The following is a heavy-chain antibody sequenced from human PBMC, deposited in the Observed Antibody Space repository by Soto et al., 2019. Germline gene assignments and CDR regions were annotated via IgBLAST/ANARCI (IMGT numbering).Heavy chain of an antibody. J-gene: IGHJ4*02. V-gene: IGHV4-34*01. CDR1: GGSFSGYY. CDR2: INHSGST. CDR3: ARGTSKVYYYDSSGSNFDY. Sequence: SETLSLTCAVYGGSFSGYYWSWIRQPPGKGLEWIGEINHSGSTNYNPSLKSRVTISVDTSKNQFSLKLSSVTAADTAVYYCARGTSKVYYYDSSGSNFDYWGQGTLVTAPQ. D-gene: IGHD3-22*01.